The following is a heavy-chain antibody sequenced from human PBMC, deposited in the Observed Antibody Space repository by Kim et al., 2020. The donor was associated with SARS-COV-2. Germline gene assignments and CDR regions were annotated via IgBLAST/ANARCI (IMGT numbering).Heavy chain of an antibody. CDR3: ARDRSWVAGATSYNYGMDV. J-gene: IGHJ6*02. CDR1: GFSVRSTF. CDR2: LYADESA. Sequence: GGSLRLSCAASGFSVRSTFMSWVRQAPGKGLEWISVLYADESAYYAESVKGRFTISRDKSKNTLYLRMDSLRTEDTAVYYCARDRSWVAGATSYNYGMDVWGQGTTVTVSS. V-gene: IGHV3-66*02. D-gene: IGHD1-1*01.